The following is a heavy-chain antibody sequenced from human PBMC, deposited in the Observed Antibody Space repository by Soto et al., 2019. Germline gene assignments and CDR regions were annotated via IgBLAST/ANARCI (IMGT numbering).Heavy chain of an antibody. Sequence: GGSLRLSCAASGFTFSDYYMTWVRQAPGKGLEWLSYISGGGGSTIYYADSVEGRFTISRDNARNSVFLQMNSLRVDDTAVYYCARMRGYYDSSGYDYWGHGTLVTAPQ. CDR1: GFTFSDYY. CDR2: ISGGGGSTI. D-gene: IGHD3-22*01. V-gene: IGHV3-11*01. CDR3: ARMRGYYDSSGYDY. J-gene: IGHJ4*01.